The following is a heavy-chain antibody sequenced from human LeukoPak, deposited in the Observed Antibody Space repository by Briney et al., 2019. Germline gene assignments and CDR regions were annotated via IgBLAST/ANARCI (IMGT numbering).Heavy chain of an antibody. J-gene: IGHJ3*02. CDR1: GGSISSYY. D-gene: IGHD5-12*01. V-gene: IGHV4-59*01. CDR3: ARSCVKVGIVARIRARLGGNGFEI. CDR2: IYYSGST. Sequence: PSETLSLTCTVSGGSISSYYWSWIRQPPGKGLEWIGYIYYSGSTNYNPSLKSRVTILVDTSKNQFSLKLSSVTAADTAVYFCARSCVKVGIVARIRARLGGNGFEIWGQGTMVTVSS.